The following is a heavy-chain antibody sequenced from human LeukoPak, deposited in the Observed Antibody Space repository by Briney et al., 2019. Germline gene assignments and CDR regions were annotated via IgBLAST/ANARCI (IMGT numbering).Heavy chain of an antibody. J-gene: IGHJ4*02. CDR1: GGSISNYY. CDR3: ARHIDCVTTSCFGFDH. CDR2: IYYSGST. D-gene: IGHD2-2*01. Sequence: SETLSLTCTVSGGSISNYYWSWIRQPPGKRLEWIGYIYYSGSTNYSPSLKSRVTISVDTSKKQFSLKLTSVTAADTAVYYCARHIDCVTTSCFGFDHWGQGTLVTVSS. V-gene: IGHV4-59*08.